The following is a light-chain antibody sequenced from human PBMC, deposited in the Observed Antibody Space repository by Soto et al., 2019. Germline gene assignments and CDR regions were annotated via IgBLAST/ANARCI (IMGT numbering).Light chain of an antibody. Sequence: EIVLTQSPATLSLSPGERATLSCRASQSVSSYLAWYQQKPGQAPRLLIYDASNRDTGIQARFSGSGSGTDFTLTISSLEPEDFAVYYCQQRSNSPTFGGGTKVEIK. V-gene: IGKV3-11*01. CDR2: DAS. CDR3: QQRSNSPT. CDR1: QSVSSY. J-gene: IGKJ4*01.